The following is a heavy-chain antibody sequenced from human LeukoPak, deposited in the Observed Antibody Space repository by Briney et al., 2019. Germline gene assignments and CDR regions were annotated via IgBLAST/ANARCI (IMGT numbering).Heavy chain of an antibody. CDR1: GFTFTSYW. CDR3: ARGASGSYFDN. V-gene: IGHV3-74*01. Sequence: GGSLRLSCVVSGFTFTSYWMHWVRQVPGKGLVRVSRIHSDGSSTNSADSVKGRFTISRDNAKNTLYLQMNSLRAEDTAVYYCARGASGSYFDNWGQGALVTVSS. CDR2: IHSDGSST. J-gene: IGHJ4*02.